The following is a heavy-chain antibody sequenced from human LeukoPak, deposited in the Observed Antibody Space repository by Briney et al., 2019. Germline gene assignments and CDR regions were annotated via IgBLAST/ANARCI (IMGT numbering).Heavy chain of an antibody. CDR1: GYTFTGYY. CDR3: ARGGRREMATIDY. Sequence: ASVKVSCKASGYTFTGYYMHWVQQAPGQGLEWMGRINPNSGGTNYAQKFQGRVTMTRDTSISTAYMEPSRLRSDDTAVCYCARGGRREMATIDYWGQGTLVTVSS. D-gene: IGHD5-24*01. J-gene: IGHJ4*02. V-gene: IGHV1-2*06. CDR2: INPNSGGT.